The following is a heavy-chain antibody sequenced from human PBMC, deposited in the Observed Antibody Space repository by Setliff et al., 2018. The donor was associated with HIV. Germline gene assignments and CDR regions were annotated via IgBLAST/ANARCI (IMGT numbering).Heavy chain of an antibody. J-gene: IGHJ4*02. Sequence: SVKVSCKASGGTFSSYAISWVRQAPGQGLDWMGGIIPVFGTTNYAQKFQGRVTITADESTSTAYMELSSMRSEDTAVYYCARGGVYYYDSSGWSMDYWGQGTLVTVSS. CDR1: GGTFSSYA. D-gene: IGHD3-22*01. V-gene: IGHV1-69*13. CDR3: ARGGVYYYDSSGWSMDY. CDR2: IIPVFGTT.